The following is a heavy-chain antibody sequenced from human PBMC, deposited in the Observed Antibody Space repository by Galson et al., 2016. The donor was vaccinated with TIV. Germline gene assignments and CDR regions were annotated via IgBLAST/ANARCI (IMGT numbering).Heavy chain of an antibody. CDR2: IHSTGST. J-gene: IGHJ4*02. Sequence: SETLSLTCTVSSGSISSGNSYWSWIRRPAGKGLEWIGRIHSTGSTNYNPSLKSRLTMSVDTSKNQFSLKLTSVTAADTAVYYCARSVRGPYYYDSTGYPYYFDYWGQGTLVTVSS. D-gene: IGHD3-22*01. CDR3: ARSVRGPYYYDSTGYPYYFDY. CDR1: SGSISSGNSY. V-gene: IGHV4-61*10.